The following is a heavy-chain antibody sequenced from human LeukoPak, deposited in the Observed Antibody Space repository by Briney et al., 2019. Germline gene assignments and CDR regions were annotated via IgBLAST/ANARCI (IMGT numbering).Heavy chain of an antibody. CDR2: IYYSGST. CDR1: GGSISSYY. J-gene: IGHJ5*02. V-gene: IGHV4-59*12. Sequence: SETLSLTCTVSGGSISSYYWSWIRQPPGKGLEWIGYIYYSGSTNYNPSLKSRVTISVDTSKNQFSLKLSSVTAADTAVYYCARGAIVVVPAAIPRRDSNWFDPWGQGTLVTVSS. D-gene: IGHD2-2*02. CDR3: ARGAIVVVPAAIPRRDSNWFDP.